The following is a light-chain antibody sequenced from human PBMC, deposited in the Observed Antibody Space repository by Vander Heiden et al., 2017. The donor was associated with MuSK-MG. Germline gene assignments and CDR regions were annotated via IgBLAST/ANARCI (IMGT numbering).Light chain of an antibody. J-gene: IGKJ2*01. Sequence: DIVMTQSPDSLPVSLGERATIHCKSSQSVLFSSNNKNYLAWYQQKPGQAPKLLIHWASTRESGVPDRFSGSGSGTDFTLTISSLQAEDVAVYYCQQDYSIPKSFGQGTKLEI. CDR2: WAS. CDR3: QQDYSIPKS. V-gene: IGKV4-1*01. CDR1: QSVLFSSNNKNY.